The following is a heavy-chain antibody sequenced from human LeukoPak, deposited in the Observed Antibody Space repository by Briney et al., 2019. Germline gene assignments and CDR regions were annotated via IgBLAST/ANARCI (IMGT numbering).Heavy chain of an antibody. V-gene: IGHV3-21*01. CDR1: GFTFSSYS. CDR3: ARDKYGDQYYFDY. J-gene: IGHJ4*02. Sequence: KPGGSLRLSCAASGFTFSSYSMNCVRQAPGKGLEWVSFISSSSSYIYYADSVKGRFTISRDNARNSLYLQMNSLRAEDTAVYYCARDKYGDQYYFDYWGQGTLVTVSS. D-gene: IGHD4-17*01. CDR2: ISSSSSYI.